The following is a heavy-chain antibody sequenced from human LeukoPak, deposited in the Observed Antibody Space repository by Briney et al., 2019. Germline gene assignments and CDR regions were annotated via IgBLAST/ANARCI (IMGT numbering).Heavy chain of an antibody. D-gene: IGHD4/OR15-4a*01. J-gene: IGHJ5*02. CDR3: ARDRAPLTTTAVGFDP. CDR1: VYTFTTYY. Sequence: ASVKVSCKASVYTFTTYYMHWVRQAPGQGLEWMGITNPSGGSTTYAQKFQGRVTMTRDTSTSTVYMELNNLRSEDTAVYYCARDRAPLTTTAVGFDPWGQGSPVTVSS. CDR2: TNPSGGST. V-gene: IGHV1-46*01.